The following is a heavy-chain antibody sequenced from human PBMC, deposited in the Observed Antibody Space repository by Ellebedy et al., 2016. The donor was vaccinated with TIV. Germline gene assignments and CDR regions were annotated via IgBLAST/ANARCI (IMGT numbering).Heavy chain of an antibody. CDR1: GRTFATSA. V-gene: IGHV1-58*01. Sequence: SVKVSCXGSGRTFATSAVQWVRQARGQRLEWIGWVVLGNGNTNYAQKFDERVTITRDMSTRTVFLELSSLRSEDTAVYYCAADFNHDYWSGSPPRGQFDYWGQGTLVTVSS. D-gene: IGHD3-3*01. J-gene: IGHJ4*02. CDR3: AADFNHDYWSGSPPRGQFDY. CDR2: VVLGNGNT.